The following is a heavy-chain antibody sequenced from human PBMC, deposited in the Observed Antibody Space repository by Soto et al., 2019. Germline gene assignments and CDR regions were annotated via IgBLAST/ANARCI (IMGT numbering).Heavy chain of an antibody. J-gene: IGHJ4*02. CDR3: ARDLGTGTDY. Sequence: QVQLQESGPGLVKPSGTLSLTCAVSGDSITSSNWWSWVRQAPGQGLEWIGEIYHSGATTYNPSLKCRATISVDPSNNHFSLKLTSVTAAATAVYFCARDLGTGTDYWGRGSLVTVAS. CDR1: GDSITSSNW. CDR2: IYHSGAT. V-gene: IGHV4-4*02. D-gene: IGHD1-1*01.